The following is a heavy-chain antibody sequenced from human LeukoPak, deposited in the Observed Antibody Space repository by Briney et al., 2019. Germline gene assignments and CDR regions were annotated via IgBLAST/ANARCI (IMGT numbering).Heavy chain of an antibody. CDR1: GGSFSGYY. V-gene: IGHV4-34*01. Sequence: SETLSLTCAVYGGSFSGYYWSWIRQPPGKGLEWIGEINHSGSTNYNPSLKSRVTISVDTSKNQFSLKLSSVTAADTAVYYCARELKRYSSGPEGYWGQGTLVTVS. CDR2: INHSGST. D-gene: IGHD2-15*01. CDR3: ARELKRYSSGPEGY. J-gene: IGHJ4*02.